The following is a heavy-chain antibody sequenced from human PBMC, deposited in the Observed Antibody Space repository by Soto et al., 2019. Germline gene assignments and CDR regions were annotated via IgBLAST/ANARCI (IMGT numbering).Heavy chain of an antibody. J-gene: IGHJ6*02. CDR2: ISYDGSNK. D-gene: IGHD7-27*01. CDR3: AKDLLGPGRAYGMDV. V-gene: IGHV3-30*18. Sequence: QVQLVESGGGVVQPGRSLRLSCAASGFTFSSYGMHWVRQAPGKGLEWVAVISYDGSNKYYADSVKGRFTISRDNSNNTLYLQMNSLRGEDTAVYYCAKDLLGPGRAYGMDVWGQGTTVTVSS. CDR1: GFTFSSYG.